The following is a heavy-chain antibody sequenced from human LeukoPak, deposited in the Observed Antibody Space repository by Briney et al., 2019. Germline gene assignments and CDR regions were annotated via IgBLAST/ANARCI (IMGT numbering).Heavy chain of an antibody. V-gene: IGHV4-39*01. Sequence: PSEALSLTCTVSGDSISSTNFYWGWIRQPPGKGLEWIGSIYNTGSTYYNPSLKSRVTISVDTSKNQFSLKLSSVTAADTAVYYCARHTTHGDYNPNDYWGQGTLVTVSS. CDR3: ARHTTHGDYNPNDY. D-gene: IGHD3-16*01. J-gene: IGHJ4*02. CDR1: GDSISSTNFY. CDR2: IYNTGST.